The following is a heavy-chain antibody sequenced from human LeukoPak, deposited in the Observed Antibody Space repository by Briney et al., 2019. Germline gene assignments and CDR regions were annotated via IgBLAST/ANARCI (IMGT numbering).Heavy chain of an antibody. D-gene: IGHD3-22*01. CDR2: IYPGDSDI. J-gene: IGHJ4*02. CDR3: ARLGLEAYDNSGYYYFDY. CDR1: GYTFTNYL. V-gene: IGHV5-51*01. Sequence: GESLKISCKASGYTFTNYLIGWGRKMPGKGLEGKGPIYPGDSDIRYRPSFQGQVTTAADKSISTPYLQFTSLKPSDTAVYYCARLGLEAYDNSGYYYFDYWGQGALVTVSS.